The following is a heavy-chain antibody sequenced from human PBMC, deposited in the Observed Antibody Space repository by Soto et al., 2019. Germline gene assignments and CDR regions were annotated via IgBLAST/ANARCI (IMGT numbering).Heavy chain of an antibody. CDR2: INHSGST. J-gene: IGHJ6*02. CDR3: ASVNYGSGSYYNSLGGMDV. CDR1: GGSFSGYY. V-gene: IGHV4-34*01. D-gene: IGHD3-10*01. Sequence: SEALSLTCAVYGGSFSGYYWSWIRQPPGKGLEWIGEINHSGSTNYNPSLKSRVTISVDTSKNQFSLKLSSVTAADTAVYYCASVNYGSGSYYNSLGGMDVWGQGTTVTVSS.